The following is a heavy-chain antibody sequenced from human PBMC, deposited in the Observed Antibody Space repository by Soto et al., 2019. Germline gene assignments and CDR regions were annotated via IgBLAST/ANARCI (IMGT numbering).Heavy chain of an antibody. CDR1: GFTFDDYA. D-gene: IGHD6-19*01. CDR3: AKAPAEIAVAETVFDY. J-gene: IGHJ4*02. V-gene: IGHV3-9*01. CDR2: ISWNSGSI. Sequence: TGGSLRLSCAASGFTFDDYAMHWVRQAPGKGLEWVSGISWNSGSIGYADSVKGRFTISRDNAKNSLYLQMNSLRAEDTALYYCAKAPAEIAVAETVFDYWGQGTLVTVSS.